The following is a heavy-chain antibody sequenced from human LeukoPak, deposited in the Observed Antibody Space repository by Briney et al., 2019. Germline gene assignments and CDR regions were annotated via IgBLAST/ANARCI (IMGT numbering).Heavy chain of an antibody. J-gene: IGHJ4*02. V-gene: IGHV3-72*01. CDR3: VREGTTDY. CDR1: GFTFSDHY. Sequence: GGSLRLSCAASGFTFSDHYMDWVRQAPGKGLEWVGRTRNKANSYTTEYAASGKVTFTISRDDSKNSLYLQMNSLKTEDTAVYYCVREGTTDYWGQGTLVTVSS. D-gene: IGHD4-11*01. CDR2: TRNKANSYTT.